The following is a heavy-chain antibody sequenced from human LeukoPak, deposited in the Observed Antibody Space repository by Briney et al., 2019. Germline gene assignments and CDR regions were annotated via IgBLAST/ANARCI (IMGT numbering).Heavy chain of an antibody. CDR1: GDSISSGDYF. J-gene: IGHJ4*02. CDR2: IYHSGRA. Sequence: PSQTLSLTCTVSGDSISSGDYFWSWVRQPPGEALEWIAYIYHSGRAFYNPSFESRVTISVDRSKNQFSLKMNSVTVADTAVYYCARDNGITIFGVVPLWTYWGQGTLVTVSS. CDR3: ARDNGITIFGVVPLWTY. V-gene: IGHV4-30-2*01. D-gene: IGHD3-3*01.